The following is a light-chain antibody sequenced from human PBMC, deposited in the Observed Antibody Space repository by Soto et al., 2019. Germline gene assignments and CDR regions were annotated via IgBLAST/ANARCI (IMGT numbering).Light chain of an antibody. CDR2: EVS. J-gene: IGLJ2*01. V-gene: IGLV2-23*02. CDR3: SSYAVSRPFHVV. Sequence: QSVLTQPASVSGSPGQSITISCTGTSSDVGSYNLVSWYQQHPGKAPKLMIYEVSKRPSGVSNRFSGSKSGNTASLTISGLQAEDEADYNGSSYAVSRPFHVVFGGGTQLTVL. CDR1: SSDVGSYNL.